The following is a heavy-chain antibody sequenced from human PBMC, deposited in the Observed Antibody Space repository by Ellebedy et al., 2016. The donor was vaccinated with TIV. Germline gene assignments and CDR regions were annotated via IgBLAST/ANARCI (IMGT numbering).Heavy chain of an antibody. Sequence: SETLSLTXAVSGGSISSSNWWSWVRQPPGKGLEWIGEIYHSGSTNYNPSLKSRVTISVDKSKNQFSLKLSSVTAADTAVYYCARVGVVPTRVDDMDVWGQGTTVTVSS. V-gene: IGHV4-4*02. J-gene: IGHJ6*02. CDR2: IYHSGST. D-gene: IGHD2-2*01. CDR1: GGSISSSNW. CDR3: ARVGVVPTRVDDMDV.